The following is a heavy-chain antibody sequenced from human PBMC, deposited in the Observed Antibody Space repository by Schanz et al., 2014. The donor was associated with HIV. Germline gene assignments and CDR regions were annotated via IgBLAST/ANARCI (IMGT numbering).Heavy chain of an antibody. J-gene: IGHJ6*02. CDR2: ISFDGSNK. CDR3: AREKYSSTWWRAGLYFYGMDV. D-gene: IGHD6-13*01. V-gene: IGHV3-30-3*01. CDR1: GFTFGTTW. Sequence: EHLVESGGGLIQPGESLRLSCVASGFTFGTTWMYWVRQAPGKGLEWMAVISFDGSNKYYADSVKGQFTISRDNSKNTLYLQMNSLRAEDTAVYYCAREKYSSTWWRAGLYFYGMDVWGQGTTVTVSS.